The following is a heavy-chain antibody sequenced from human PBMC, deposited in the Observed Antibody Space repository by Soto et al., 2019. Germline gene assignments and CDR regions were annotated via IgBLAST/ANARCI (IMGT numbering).Heavy chain of an antibody. Sequence: GGSLRLSCAASGFTVSSNYMSWVRQAPGKGLEWVSVIYSGGSTYYADSVKGRFTISRDNSKNTLYLQMNSLRAEDTAMYYCARDNLQLWSLGIYYYYGMDVWGQGTTVTVSS. CDR2: IYSGGST. D-gene: IGHD5-18*01. V-gene: IGHV3-66*01. J-gene: IGHJ6*02. CDR3: ARDNLQLWSLGIYYYYGMDV. CDR1: GFTVSSNY.